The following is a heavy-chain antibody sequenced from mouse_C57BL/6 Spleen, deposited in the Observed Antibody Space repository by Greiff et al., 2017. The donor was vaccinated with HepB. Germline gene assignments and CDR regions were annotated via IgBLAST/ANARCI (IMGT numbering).Heavy chain of an antibody. CDR2: INPNNGGT. Sequence: EVQLQQSGPELVKPGASVKISCKASGYTFTDYYMNWVKQSHGKSLEWIGDINPNNGGTSYNQKFKGKATLTVDKSSSTAYMELRSLTSEDSAVYYCARHPLITTVVLDYWGQGTTLTVSS. CDR1: GYTFTDYY. D-gene: IGHD1-1*01. V-gene: IGHV1-26*01. CDR3: ARHPLITTVVLDY. J-gene: IGHJ2*01.